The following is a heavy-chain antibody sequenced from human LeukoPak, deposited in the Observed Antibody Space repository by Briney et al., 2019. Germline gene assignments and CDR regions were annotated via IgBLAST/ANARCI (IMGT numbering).Heavy chain of an antibody. V-gene: IGHV3-7*01. Sequence: GGSLRLSCAASGFTFSTYWMDWVRQAPGKGLEWVANIKEDGSEKYYEDSVKGRFTISRDSAKNSLYLQMNSLRAEDTAVYYCARGVPYDSWSGPHYSDYWGQGTLVTVSS. D-gene: IGHD3-3*01. CDR1: GFTFSTYW. J-gene: IGHJ4*02. CDR2: IKEDGSEK. CDR3: ARGVPYDSWSGPHYSDY.